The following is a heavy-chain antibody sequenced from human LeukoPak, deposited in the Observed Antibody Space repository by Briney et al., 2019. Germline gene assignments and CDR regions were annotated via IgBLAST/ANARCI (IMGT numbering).Heavy chain of an antibody. V-gene: IGHV3-74*01. CDR2: INYDARSR. J-gene: IGHJ1*01. CDR1: GFTFSLSW. CDR3: VRGAGPGTPFD. D-gene: IGHD1-1*01. Sequence: PGGSLRLSCAASGFTFSLSWMHWVRQAPGKGLEWVSSINYDARSRTYAVSVKGRLTISRDNAENTLFLQMNSLRVEDSAIYSCVRGAGPGTPFDWGQGIPVTVSS.